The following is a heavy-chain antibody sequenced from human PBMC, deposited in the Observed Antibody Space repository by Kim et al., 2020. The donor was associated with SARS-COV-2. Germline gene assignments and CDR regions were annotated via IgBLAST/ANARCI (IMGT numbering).Heavy chain of an antibody. CDR2: RR. J-gene: IGHJ4*02. D-gene: IGHD1-26*01. Sequence: RREYAASVKGRFSMSRDGAKNSVYLQMNSLGTEDTALYYCIQDGVPAGADYWGQGTLVTVSS. V-gene: IGHV3-9*01. CDR3: IQDGVPAGADY.